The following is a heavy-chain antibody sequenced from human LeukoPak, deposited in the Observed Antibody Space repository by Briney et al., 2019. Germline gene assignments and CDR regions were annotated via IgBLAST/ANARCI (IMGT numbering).Heavy chain of an antibody. Sequence: WGSLRLSCAASGFTFSSYAMSWVRQAPGKGLEWVAVISYDGSNKYYADSVKGRFTISRDNSKNTLYLQMNSLRAEDTAVYYCAKVADFLDYYYGMDVWGQGTTVTVSS. D-gene: IGHD3/OR15-3a*01. J-gene: IGHJ6*02. CDR2: ISYDGSNK. V-gene: IGHV3-30*18. CDR1: GFTFSSYA. CDR3: AKVADFLDYYYGMDV.